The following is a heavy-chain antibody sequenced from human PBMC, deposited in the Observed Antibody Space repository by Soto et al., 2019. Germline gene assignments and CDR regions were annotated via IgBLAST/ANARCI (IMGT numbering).Heavy chain of an antibody. CDR2: INGRSNYK. CDR1: GFALTTYT. J-gene: IGHJ4*02. Sequence: EVHLVESGGGLVAPGGSLRLSCVASGFALTTYTMNWVRQAPGTGLEWVSSINGRSNYKYYSDSVKGRFTVSRDNAQNSLFLQMSRLGPEHTAVYYCVREDGVVGASSAFDSWGQGTLVTVSS. CDR3: VREDGVVGASSAFDS. V-gene: IGHV3-21*01. D-gene: IGHD1-26*01.